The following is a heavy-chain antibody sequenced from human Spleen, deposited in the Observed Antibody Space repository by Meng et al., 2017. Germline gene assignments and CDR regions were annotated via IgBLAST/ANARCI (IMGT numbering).Heavy chain of an antibody. Sequence: QRQRQASGPVLVKASGTLSLTCAVSGGSLSSSNCWSWVRQPPGKGLEWIGEIYRDVSTNYNPSLKSRVTISVDKSKDQFSLKLTSVTAADTAVYYCASNDLGARRGFGYWGQGTLVTVSS. D-gene: IGHD1-26*01. J-gene: IGHJ4*02. V-gene: IGHV4-4*02. CDR3: ASNDLGARRGFGY. CDR2: IYRDVST. CDR1: GGSLSSSNC.